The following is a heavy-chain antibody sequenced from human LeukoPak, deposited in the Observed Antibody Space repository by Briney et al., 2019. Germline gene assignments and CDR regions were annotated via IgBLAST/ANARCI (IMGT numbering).Heavy chain of an antibody. Sequence: NPSETLSLTCTVSGGSISSYSWNWIRQSAGKGLEWIGRIYSTGGTDYNPSLKSRVTMSVDTSKNQFSLKLSSVTAADTAVYFCARGALPSAFDIWGQGTMVTVSS. J-gene: IGHJ3*02. CDR3: ARGALPSAFDI. CDR1: GGSISSYS. V-gene: IGHV4-4*07. CDR2: IYSTGGT.